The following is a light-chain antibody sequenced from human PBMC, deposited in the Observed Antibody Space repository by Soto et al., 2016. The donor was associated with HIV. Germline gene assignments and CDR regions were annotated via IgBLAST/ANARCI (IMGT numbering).Light chain of an antibody. CDR3: QQSYSTPRT. Sequence: DIQMTQSPSSLSASVGDRVTITCRASQSFSNYLNWYQQKPGKAPKLLIYAASSLQSGVPSRFSGSGSGTDFTLTISSLQPEDFATYYCQQSYSTPRTFGQGTKLEIK. V-gene: IGKV1-39*01. CDR2: AAS. J-gene: IGKJ2*01. CDR1: QSFSNY.